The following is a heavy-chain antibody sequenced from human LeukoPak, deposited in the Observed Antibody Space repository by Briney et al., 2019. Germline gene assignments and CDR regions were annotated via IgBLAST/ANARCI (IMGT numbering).Heavy chain of an antibody. D-gene: IGHD5-18*01. CDR1: GGSISSNSYY. Sequence: SETLSLTCTVSGGSISSNSYYWGWIRQPPGKGLEWIGSFYYSGSTYYNPSLKSRVTMSVDTSKNQFSLKLSSVTAADTAVYYCARDTYIYGSSAYYFDYWGQGTLVTVSS. CDR3: ARDTYIYGSSAYYFDY. CDR2: FYYSGST. J-gene: IGHJ4*02. V-gene: IGHV4-39*07.